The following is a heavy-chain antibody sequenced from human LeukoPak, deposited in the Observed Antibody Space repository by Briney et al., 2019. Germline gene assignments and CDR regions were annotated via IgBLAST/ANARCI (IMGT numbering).Heavy chain of an antibody. CDR2: IYPGASHT. Sequence: GESLKISCQCSGYSFTSYWIGWVRQLPGKGLEWMGIIYPGASHTRSTPSFQGHVTTSAANSITTAYLQWSSLKASATAIYYCARHGPLKIATTDFDYWGQGTLVTVSS. CDR3: ARHGPLKIATTDFDY. D-gene: IGHD5-24*01. V-gene: IGHV5-51*01. CDR1: GYSFTSYW. J-gene: IGHJ4*02.